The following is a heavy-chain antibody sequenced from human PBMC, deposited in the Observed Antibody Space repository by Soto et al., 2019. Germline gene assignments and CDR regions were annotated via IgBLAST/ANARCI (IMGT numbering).Heavy chain of an antibody. D-gene: IGHD2-2*02. Sequence: QVQLVQSGAEVKKPGASVKVSCKASGYTFTSYGISWVRQAAGQGLEWMGWISAYHGNTNYAQKLQGRVTMTTDTSTRIDSMELRRLRSDDTAVYYCARGGYCSSTGCYSGVYYYYGMDVWGQCTTVTVSS. CDR2: ISAYHGNT. CDR1: GYTFTSYG. J-gene: IGHJ6*02. V-gene: IGHV1-18*01. CDR3: ARGGYCSSTGCYSGVYYYYGMDV.